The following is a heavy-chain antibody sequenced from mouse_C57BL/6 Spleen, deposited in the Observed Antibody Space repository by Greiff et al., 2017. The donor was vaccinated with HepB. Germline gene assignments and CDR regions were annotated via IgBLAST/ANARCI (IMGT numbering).Heavy chain of an antibody. J-gene: IGHJ4*01. V-gene: IGHV1-19*01. D-gene: IGHD1-1*01. CDR2: INPYNGGT. CDR3: ARGVYYGSSNYAMDY. CDR1: GYTFTDYY. Sequence: EVQLVESGPVLVKPGASVKMSCKASGYTFTDYYMNWVKQSHGKSLEWIGVINPYNGGTSYNQKFKGKATLTVDKSSSTAYMELNSLTSEDSAVYYCARGVYYGSSNYAMDYWGQGTSVTVSS.